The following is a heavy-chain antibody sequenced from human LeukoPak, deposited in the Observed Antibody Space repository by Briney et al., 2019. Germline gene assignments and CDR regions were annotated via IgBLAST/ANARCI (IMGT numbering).Heavy chain of an antibody. CDR1: GGSISTYY. CDR2: IYTSGIT. D-gene: IGHD1-1*01. J-gene: IGHJ5*02. Sequence: SETLSLTCTVSGGSISTYYWTWIRQPAGKGLEWIGRIYTSGITDYNPSLKSRVTVSVDTSKNQFSLKLSSVTAADTAVYYCARGLERRSYNWFDPWGQGTLVTVSS. CDR3: ARGLERRSYNWFDP. V-gene: IGHV4-4*07.